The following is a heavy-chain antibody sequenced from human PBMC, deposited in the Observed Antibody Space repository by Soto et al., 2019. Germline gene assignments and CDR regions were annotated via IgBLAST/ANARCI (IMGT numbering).Heavy chain of an antibody. CDR1: GYTFTGYF. CDR3: ARVIRGAYYNSPLDT. D-gene: IGHD3-10*01. J-gene: IGHJ5*02. V-gene: IGHV1-2*02. CDR2: INPYSGGA. Sequence: ASVKVSCKPSGYTFTGYFIHWVRQAPGQGLEWMGWINPYSGGADYAQSFQGRVTMTRDTSISTVYMELSRLRFDDTAVYYCARVIRGAYYNSPLDTWGQGTVVTVSS.